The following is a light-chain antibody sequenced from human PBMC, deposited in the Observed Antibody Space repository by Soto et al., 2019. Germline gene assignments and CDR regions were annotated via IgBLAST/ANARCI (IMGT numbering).Light chain of an antibody. V-gene: IGKV1-5*01. Sequence: DIQMTQSPCTLSASVGDRVTITCRASQSVSSWLAWYQQKPGKAPKFLIYDASSLESGVPSRFSGSGSGTEFTLTISSLQPDDFATYYCQQYHSYPRTFGQGTKVEIK. J-gene: IGKJ1*01. CDR3: QQYHSYPRT. CDR2: DAS. CDR1: QSVSSW.